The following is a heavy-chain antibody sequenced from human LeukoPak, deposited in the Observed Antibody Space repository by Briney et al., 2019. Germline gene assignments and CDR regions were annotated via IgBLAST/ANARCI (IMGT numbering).Heavy chain of an antibody. CDR2: ISYDGSNK. V-gene: IGHV3-30*18. CDR1: GFTFSSYG. D-gene: IGHD6-13*01. J-gene: IGHJ4*02. Sequence: GGSLRLSCAASGFTFSSYGMHWVRQAPGKGLEWVAVISYDGSNKYYADSVKGRFTISRDNSKNTLCLQMNSLRAEDTAVYYCAKSGQQGIAAAGTVWYFDYWGQGTLVTVSS. CDR3: AKSGQQGIAAAGTVWYFDY.